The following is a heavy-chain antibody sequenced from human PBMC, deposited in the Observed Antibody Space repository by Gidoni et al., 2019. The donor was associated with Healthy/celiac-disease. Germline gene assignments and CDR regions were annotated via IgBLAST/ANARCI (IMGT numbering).Heavy chain of an antibody. D-gene: IGHD2-21*02. CDR3: AKDRGADCGGDCYRLDY. Sequence: SRYGMHWVRQAPGKGLEWVPVISYDGSNKDYADSVKGRVTISRDNSKNTLYLQLNSLRAKDTAVDYWAKDRGADCGGDCYRLDYWGQGTLVTVSS. CDR1: SRYG. V-gene: IGHV3-30*18. J-gene: IGHJ4*02. CDR2: ISYDGSNK.